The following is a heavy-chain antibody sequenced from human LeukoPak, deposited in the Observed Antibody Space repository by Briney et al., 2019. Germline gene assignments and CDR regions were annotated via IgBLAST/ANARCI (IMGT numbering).Heavy chain of an antibody. J-gene: IGHJ3*02. Sequence: EESLKISCKGSGYSFTSYWTGWVRQMPGKGLEWIGIIYPGDSDTRYSPSFQSQVTISADTSIGTAYLQWSSLKASDTGLYYSARPCSSGWYPGLGDCDIWGQGTML. CDR1: GYSFTSYW. CDR3: ARPCSSGWYPGLGDCDI. V-gene: IGHV5-51*01. CDR2: IYPGDSDT. D-gene: IGHD6-19*01.